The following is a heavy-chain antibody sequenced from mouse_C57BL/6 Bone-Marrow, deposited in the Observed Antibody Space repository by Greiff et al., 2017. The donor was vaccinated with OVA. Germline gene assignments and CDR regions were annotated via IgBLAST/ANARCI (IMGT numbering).Heavy chain of an antibody. CDR1: GFTFTDYY. CDR2: IRNKANGYTT. CDR3: ARSELGRGAWFAY. D-gene: IGHD4-1*01. Sequence: EVQRVESGGGLVQPGGSLSLSCAASGFTFTDYYMSWVRQPPGKALEWLGFIRNKANGYTTEYSASVKGRFTISRDNSQSILYLQMNALRAEDSATYYCARSELGRGAWFAYWGQGTLVTVSA. J-gene: IGHJ3*01. V-gene: IGHV7-3*01.